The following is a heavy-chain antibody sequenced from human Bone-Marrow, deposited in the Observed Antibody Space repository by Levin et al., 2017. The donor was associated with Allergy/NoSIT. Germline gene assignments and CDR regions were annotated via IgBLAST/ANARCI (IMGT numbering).Heavy chain of an antibody. CDR3: ARQFDSGYDSAYFDY. D-gene: IGHD5-12*01. CDR1: GYTFIGYN. CDR2: INPDSGDT. J-gene: IGHJ4*02. Sequence: RASVKVSCKTSGYTFIGYNIYWVRQAPGEGLEWMGWINPDSGDTHSVHKFHDRVTMTRDTSISTASLDLSRLTSDDTAVYYCARQFDSGYDSAYFDYWGQGALVTVSS. V-gene: IGHV1-2*07.